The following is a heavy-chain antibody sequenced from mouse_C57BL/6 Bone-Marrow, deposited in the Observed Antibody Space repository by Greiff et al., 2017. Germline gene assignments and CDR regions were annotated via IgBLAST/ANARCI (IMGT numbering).Heavy chain of an antibody. CDR3: SSCGYYVDAMAY. J-gene: IGHJ4*01. D-gene: IGHD2-3*01. V-gene: IGHV1-78*01. CDR1: GYTFTDHT. CDR2: IFPRGGST. Sequence: VKLLESDAELVKPGASVKISCKASGYTFTDHTIDWMKQRPEQGLEWIGYIFPRGGSTKYNEKFKGKATFTADKSSNTAYMQLNSLTSEDSAVYVCSSCGYYVDAMAYWGQGTSVTVSA.